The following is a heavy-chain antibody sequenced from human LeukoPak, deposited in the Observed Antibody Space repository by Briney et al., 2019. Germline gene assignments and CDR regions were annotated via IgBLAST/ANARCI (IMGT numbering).Heavy chain of an antibody. CDR3: ARGNYYDSSGYYYVHDY. D-gene: IGHD3-22*01. V-gene: IGHV5-51*01. Sequence: GESLKISCKGSGYNFASYWIGWVRQMPGKGLEWMGIIYPRDSDTRYSPSFQGQVTISADKSISTAYLQWSSLKASDTAMYYCARGNYYDSSGYYYVHDYWGQGTLVTVSS. CDR2: IYPRDSDT. J-gene: IGHJ4*02. CDR1: GYNFASYW.